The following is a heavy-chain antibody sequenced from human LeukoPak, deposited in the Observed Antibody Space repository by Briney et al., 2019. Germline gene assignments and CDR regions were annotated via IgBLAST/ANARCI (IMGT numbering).Heavy chain of an antibody. CDR2: IHHAENT. D-gene: IGHD1-26*01. J-gene: IGHJ4*02. Sequence: SETLSLTCSVSGYSISSGYFWVWLRRPPGKWPEWIGSIHHAENTYYNPSLESRVSISVDTSKNQFSLSLYSMTAADTAVYYCARVGGGSYYLFGGFDYWGQGTLVTVSS. CDR1: GYSISSGYF. V-gene: IGHV4-38-2*02. CDR3: ARVGGGSYYLFGGFDY.